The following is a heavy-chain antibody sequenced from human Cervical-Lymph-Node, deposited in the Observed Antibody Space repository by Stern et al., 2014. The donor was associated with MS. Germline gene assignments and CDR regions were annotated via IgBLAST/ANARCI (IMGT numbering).Heavy chain of an antibody. D-gene: IGHD3-3*01. CDR2: IIPIFGTT. Sequence: QVQLVESGAGVKKPGSSVKVSCKASGGTFDSYAINWVRQAPGQGLEWIGRIIPIFGTTNYAQQFQGRVAITADESTSTAYMELSSLRSEDTAVYYCARLHDLSPRGMDVWGQGTTVTVSS. CDR3: ARLHDLSPRGMDV. J-gene: IGHJ6*02. CDR1: GGTFDSYA. V-gene: IGHV1-69*18.